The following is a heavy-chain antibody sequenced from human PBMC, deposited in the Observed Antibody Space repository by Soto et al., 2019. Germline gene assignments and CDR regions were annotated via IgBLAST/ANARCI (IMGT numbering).Heavy chain of an antibody. V-gene: IGHV1-69*01. CDR1: GGNFSTYG. J-gene: IGHJ4*02. Sequence: QVQLVQSGAEVKRPGSSVKVSCKASGGNFSTYGISWVRQAPGQGLEWMGVIVPIFGTPNYAQKFQDRVTITADESTTTAYMDLSSLRSEDTAVYYCARDDPPGIRGVPHGGWGQGTLVTVST. CDR2: IVPIFGTP. CDR3: ARDDPPGIRGVPHGG. D-gene: IGHD3-10*01.